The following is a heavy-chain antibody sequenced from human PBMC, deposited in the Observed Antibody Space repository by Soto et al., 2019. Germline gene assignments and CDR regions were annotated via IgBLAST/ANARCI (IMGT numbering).Heavy chain of an antibody. J-gene: IGHJ4*02. CDR3: TRDLNYKLDN. CDR2: ITWNSGTI. Sequence: PGGSLRLSCAASGFTFDDYAMHWVRQTPGKGLEWVSGITWNSGTIGYADSVKGRFTISRDNGKNSLYLQMNSLRADDTAVYYCTRDLNYKLDNWGQGALVTVSS. D-gene: IGHD1-1*01. CDR1: GFTFDDYA. V-gene: IGHV3-9*01.